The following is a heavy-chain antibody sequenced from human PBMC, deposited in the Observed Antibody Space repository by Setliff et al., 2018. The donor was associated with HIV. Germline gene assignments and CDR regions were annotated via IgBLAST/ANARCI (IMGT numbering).Heavy chain of an antibody. J-gene: IGHJ4*02. CDR1: GGSISTYH. D-gene: IGHD5-18*01. V-gene: IGHV4-59*08. CDR3: ARLSDTAMASFDS. CDR2: IYKSGST. Sequence: PSETLSLTCGVSGGSISTYHWSWIRQPPGKGLEWIGYIYKSGSTNYSPSLKSRVTISPGTSKNQFSLKLTSVTAADTAVYYCARLSDTAMASFDSWGQGILVTVSS.